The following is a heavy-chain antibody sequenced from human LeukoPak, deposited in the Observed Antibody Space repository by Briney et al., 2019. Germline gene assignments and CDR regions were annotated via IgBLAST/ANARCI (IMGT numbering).Heavy chain of an antibody. CDR2: MNPKSNNR. CDR1: GYTFTNYD. D-gene: IGHD3-22*01. J-gene: IGHJ5*02. Sequence: ASVKVSCKASGYTFTNYDVNWVRQATGQGLEWMGWMNPKSNNRGYAQKFQGRVTISTDASISTVYMELSSLRSDDTAVYYCTRGLKGNYYSGMGTYRWFAPWGQGTLVTVSS. CDR3: TRGLKGNYYSGMGTYRWFAP. V-gene: IGHV1-8*03.